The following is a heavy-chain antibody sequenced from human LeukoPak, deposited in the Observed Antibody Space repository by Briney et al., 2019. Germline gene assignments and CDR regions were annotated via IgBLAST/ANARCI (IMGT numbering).Heavy chain of an antibody. CDR2: INSNGRST. CDR1: GFTFSISI. V-gene: IGHV3-64*01. D-gene: IGHD2-2*01. Sequence: PGGSLRLSCEASGFTFSISIMHCVRQAPGKGLEYVSTINSNGRSTNYAHSVKDRFTVSRDNSKNTLYLQMGSLRGEDTAVYYCARGDQLLFDAFDIWGQGTMVAVSS. CDR3: ARGDQLLFDAFDI. J-gene: IGHJ3*02.